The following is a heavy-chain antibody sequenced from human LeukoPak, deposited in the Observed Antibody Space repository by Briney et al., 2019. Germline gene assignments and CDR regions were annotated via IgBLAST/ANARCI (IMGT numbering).Heavy chain of an antibody. J-gene: IGHJ4*02. CDR1: GGSISGGGYS. CDR2: IYHSGST. CDR3: ARARDYSLFDY. V-gene: IGHV4-30-2*01. Sequence: PSETLSLTCAVSGGSISGGGYSWSWIRQPPGKGLEWIGYIYHSGSTYYNPSLKSRVTISVDRSKNQFSLKLSSVTAADTAVYYCARARDYSLFDYWGQGTLVTVSS. D-gene: IGHD2-15*01.